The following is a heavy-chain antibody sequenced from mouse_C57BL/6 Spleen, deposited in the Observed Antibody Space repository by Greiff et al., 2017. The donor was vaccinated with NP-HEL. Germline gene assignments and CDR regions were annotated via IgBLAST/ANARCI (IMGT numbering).Heavy chain of an antibody. CDR2: IHPNSGST. D-gene: IGHD2-4*01. CDR1: GYTFTSYW. V-gene: IGHV1-64*01. Sequence: VQLQQPGAELVKPGASVKLSCKASGYTFTSYWMHWVKQRPGQGLEWIGMIHPNSGSTNYNEKFKSKATLTVDKSSSTAYMQLSSLTSEDSAVYYCARTYYDYYVDYWGQGTTLTVSS. CDR3: ARTYYDYYVDY. J-gene: IGHJ2*01.